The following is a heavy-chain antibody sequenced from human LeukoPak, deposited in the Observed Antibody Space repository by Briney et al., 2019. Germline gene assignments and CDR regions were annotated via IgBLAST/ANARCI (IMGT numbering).Heavy chain of an antibody. J-gene: IGHJ4*02. Sequence: ASVKVSCKASGYTFTSYDINWVRQATGQGLEWMGWMNPNSGNTGYAQKFQGRVTMTRNTSISTAYMELSSLRSEDTAVCYCAREATYYDILTGVHFDYWGQGTLVTVSS. V-gene: IGHV1-8*01. D-gene: IGHD3-9*01. CDR2: MNPNSGNT. CDR3: AREATYYDILTGVHFDY. CDR1: GYTFTSYD.